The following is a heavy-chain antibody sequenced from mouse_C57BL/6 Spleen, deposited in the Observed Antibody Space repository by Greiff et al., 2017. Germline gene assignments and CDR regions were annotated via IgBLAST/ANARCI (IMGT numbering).Heavy chain of an antibody. D-gene: IGHD3-2*02. V-gene: IGHV1-69*01. CDR3: ARGAQALYYFDY. CDR1: GYTFTSYW. Sequence: QVQLQQPGAELVMPGASVKLSCKASGYTFTSYWMHWVKQRPGQGLEWIGEIDPSDSYTNYNQKFKGKSTLTVDKSSSTAYMQLSSLTSEDSAVYDCARGAQALYYFDYWGQGTTLTVSS. CDR2: IDPSDSYT. J-gene: IGHJ2*01.